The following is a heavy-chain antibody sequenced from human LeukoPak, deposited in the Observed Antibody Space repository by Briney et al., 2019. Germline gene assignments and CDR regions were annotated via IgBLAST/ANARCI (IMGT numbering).Heavy chain of an antibody. CDR3: AKAGYYDSSGYYIDYYYYYMDV. CDR2: ISPNGVIT. Sequence: GGTLRLSCAASGFTFSSHGMNWVRQAPGKGLEWVSGISPNGVITYYADSVKGRFTISRDNSKGTVYLQMNSLRPEDTAVYYCAKAGYYDSSGYYIDYYYYYMDVWGKGTTVTVSS. J-gene: IGHJ6*03. CDR1: GFTFSSHG. D-gene: IGHD3-22*01. V-gene: IGHV3-23*01.